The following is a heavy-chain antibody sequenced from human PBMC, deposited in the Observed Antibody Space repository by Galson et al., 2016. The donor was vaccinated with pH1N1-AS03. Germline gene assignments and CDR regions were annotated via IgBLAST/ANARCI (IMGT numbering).Heavy chain of an antibody. CDR2: INPKSGVT. CDR1: GYTFTSYG. V-gene: IGHV1-2*04. D-gene: IGHD2-2*01. CDR3: ARDPRGPCTSATCPTTYYFGMDV. Sequence: SVKVSCKASGYTFTSYGFTWVRQAPGQGLEWMGRINPKSGVTNYAQKFQAWVTMTRDTSVSTAYMELYGLKSDDTAVYYCARDPRGPCTSATCPTTYYFGMDVWGQGTTVIVSS. J-gene: IGHJ6*02.